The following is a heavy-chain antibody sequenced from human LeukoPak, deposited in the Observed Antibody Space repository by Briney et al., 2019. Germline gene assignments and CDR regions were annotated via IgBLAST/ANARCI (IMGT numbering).Heavy chain of an antibody. Sequence: SGGSLRPSCAASGFSFSSYWMSWVRQAPGKGLGWVANIKQDGSEKYYVDSVKGRFTISRDNAKNSLYLQMNSLRAEDTAVYYCARDFGVFCSGGSCPFDYWGQGTLVTVSS. CDR3: ARDFGVFCSGGSCPFDY. CDR2: IKQDGSEK. D-gene: IGHD2-15*01. CDR1: GFSFSSYW. V-gene: IGHV3-7*01. J-gene: IGHJ4*02.